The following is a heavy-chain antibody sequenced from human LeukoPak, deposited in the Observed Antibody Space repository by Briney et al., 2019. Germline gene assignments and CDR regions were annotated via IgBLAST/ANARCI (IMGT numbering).Heavy chain of an antibody. Sequence: GASVTVSCTASGYTFTSYYMHWVRQAPGQGLEWMGIINPSGGSTSYAQKFQGRVTMTRDTSTSTVYMELSSLRSEDTAVYYCARGTLRFLEWLCWFDPWGQGTLVTVSP. D-gene: IGHD3-3*01. CDR2: INPSGGST. J-gene: IGHJ5*02. V-gene: IGHV1-46*01. CDR3: ARGTLRFLEWLCWFDP. CDR1: GYTFTSYY.